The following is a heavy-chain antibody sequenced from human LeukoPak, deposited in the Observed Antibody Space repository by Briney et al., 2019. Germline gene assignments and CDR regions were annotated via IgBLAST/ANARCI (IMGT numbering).Heavy chain of an antibody. J-gene: IGHJ6*02. CDR2: ISAYNGNT. D-gene: IGHD2-21*02. V-gene: IGHV1-18*01. Sequence: ASVKVSCKASGYTFTSYGISWVRQAPGQGLECMGWISAYNGNTNYAQELQGRVTMTTDTSTSTAYMELRSLRSDDTAVYYCARDREVTAILNYYYYYGMDVWGQGTTVTVSS. CDR3: ARDREVTAILNYYYYYGMDV. CDR1: GYTFTSYG.